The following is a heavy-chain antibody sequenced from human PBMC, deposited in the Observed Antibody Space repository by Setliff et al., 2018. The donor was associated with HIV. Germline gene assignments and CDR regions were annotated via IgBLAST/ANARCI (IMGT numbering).Heavy chain of an antibody. Sequence: PSETLSLTCTVSGDSISSGSYLWNWIRQPAGKGLEWIGRISTNGGTNYNPSLKSRVTISVDTSKNHFSLKLRSVTAADTAIYYCARQVGEGKWYLDSWGRGTPVTVSS. CDR2: ISTNGGT. CDR1: GDSISSGSYL. D-gene: IGHD1-26*01. V-gene: IGHV4-61*02. J-gene: IGHJ4*01. CDR3: ARQVGEGKWYLDS.